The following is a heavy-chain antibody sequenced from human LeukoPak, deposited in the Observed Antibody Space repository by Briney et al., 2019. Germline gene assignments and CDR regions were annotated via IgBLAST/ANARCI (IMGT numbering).Heavy chain of an antibody. D-gene: IGHD5-24*01. Sequence: ASVKVSCKASGYTFTSYAMHWVGQAPGQRLEWMGWINAGNGNTKYSQKFQGRVTITRDTSASTAYMELSSLRSEDTAVYYCARSPRWSAVYFDYWGQGTLVTVSS. CDR3: ARSPRWSAVYFDY. CDR1: GYTFTSYA. J-gene: IGHJ4*02. CDR2: INAGNGNT. V-gene: IGHV1-3*01.